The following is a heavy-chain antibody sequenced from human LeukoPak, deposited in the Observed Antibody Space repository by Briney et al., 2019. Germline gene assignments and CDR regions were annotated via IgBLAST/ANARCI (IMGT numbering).Heavy chain of an antibody. V-gene: IGHV3-30*04. CDR3: ARDGYYYGSGSYYPDY. CDR1: GFTFSSYA. Sequence: PGRSLRLSCATSGFTFSSYAMHWVRQAPGKGLEWVAVISYDGSNKYYADSVKGRFTISRDNSKNTLYLQMNSLRAEDTAVYYCARDGYYYGSGSYYPDYWGQGTLLTVSS. J-gene: IGHJ4*02. CDR2: ISYDGSNK. D-gene: IGHD3-10*01.